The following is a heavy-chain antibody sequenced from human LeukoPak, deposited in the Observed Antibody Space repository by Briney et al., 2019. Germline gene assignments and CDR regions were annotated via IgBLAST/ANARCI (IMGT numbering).Heavy chain of an antibody. CDR2: LYYSGYT. D-gene: IGHD3-10*01. CDR3: ARRAPNYGSGTYYFDY. CDR1: GGSISSSSHY. V-gene: IGHV4-39*01. J-gene: IGHJ4*02. Sequence: PSETLSLTCTVSGGSISSSSHYWGWIRQSPGKGLEWIGSLYYSGYTYYSPSLKSRVTISVDTSKSQFSLGLSSVTAADTAVYYCARRAPNYGSGTYYFDYWGQGTLVTVSS.